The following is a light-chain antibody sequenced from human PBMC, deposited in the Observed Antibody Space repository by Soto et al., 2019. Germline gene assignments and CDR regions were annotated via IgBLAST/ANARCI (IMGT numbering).Light chain of an antibody. CDR1: SSDIVLYNY. CDR3: SSYAGASIVP. V-gene: IGLV2-11*01. CDR2: DVN. J-gene: IGLJ3*02. Sequence: QSALTQPRSVSGSPGQAVTISCTETSSDIVLYNYVSWYQQHPGKAPKLIIYDVNQRPSGVSDRFSGSKSGNTASLTISGLQADDEADYYCSSYAGASIVPFGGGTKLTVL.